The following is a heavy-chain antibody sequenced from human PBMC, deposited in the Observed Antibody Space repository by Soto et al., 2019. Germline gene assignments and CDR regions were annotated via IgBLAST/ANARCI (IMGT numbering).Heavy chain of an antibody. J-gene: IGHJ4*02. D-gene: IGHD6-13*01. CDR2: ISAYNGNT. Sequence: ASVKVACKASVYTFTSYGISWVRQAPGQGLEWMGWISAYNGNTNYAQKLQGRVTMTTDTSTSTAYMELRSLRSDDTAVYYCAKDQASAAAGTFSDYWGQGTLVTVS. V-gene: IGHV1-18*01. CDR3: AKDQASAAAGTFSDY. CDR1: VYTFTSYG.